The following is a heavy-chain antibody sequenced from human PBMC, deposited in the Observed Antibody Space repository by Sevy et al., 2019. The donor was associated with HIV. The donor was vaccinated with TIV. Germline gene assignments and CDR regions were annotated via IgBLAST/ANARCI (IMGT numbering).Heavy chain of an antibody. CDR3: TRGVTKIIGGGYYFDY. D-gene: IGHD3-22*01. CDR2: IIPMFSTT. CDR1: GVTFNSYA. J-gene: IGHJ4*02. Sequence: ASVKVSCKASGVTFNSYAFHWVRQAPGQGLEWMGGIIPMFSTTDYAQKFQGRVTISADESTSTVYMEQSSLRSEDTAVYYCTRGVTKIIGGGYYFDYWGQGTLVTVSS. V-gene: IGHV1-69*13.